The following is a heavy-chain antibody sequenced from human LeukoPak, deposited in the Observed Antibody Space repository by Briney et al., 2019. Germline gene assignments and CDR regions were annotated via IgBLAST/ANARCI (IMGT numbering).Heavy chain of an antibody. CDR1: GGSISSGSYS. Sequence: SETLSLTCTVSGGSISSGSYSWSWIRQPAGKGLEWIGRIYTSGSTNYNPSLKSRVTISVDTSKNQFSLKLSSVTAADTAVYYCARGFNLYYYDSSGLDNWGQGTLVTVSS. CDR3: ARGFNLYYYDSSGLDN. J-gene: IGHJ4*02. V-gene: IGHV4-61*02. D-gene: IGHD3-22*01. CDR2: IYTSGST.